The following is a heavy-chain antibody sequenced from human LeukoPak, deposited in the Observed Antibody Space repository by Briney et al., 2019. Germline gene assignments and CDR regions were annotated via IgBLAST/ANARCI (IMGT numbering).Heavy chain of an antibody. V-gene: IGHV3-21*01. CDR2: ISGGSDYI. Sequence: PGGSLRLSCAASGFMFNGYSMTWVRQAPGKGLEWVSYISGGSDYIFYTDSVKGRFTISRDNAKKSLYLQLNSLRVEDTAVYYCARWGLGPSFDYWGQGTRVTVSS. CDR3: ARWGLGPSFDY. D-gene: IGHD1-26*01. J-gene: IGHJ4*02. CDR1: GFMFNGYS.